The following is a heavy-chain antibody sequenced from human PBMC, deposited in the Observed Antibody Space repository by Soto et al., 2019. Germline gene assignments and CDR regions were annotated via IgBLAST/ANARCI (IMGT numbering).Heavy chain of an antibody. Sequence: QVQLVESGGGEVQPGRSLTISCAASGFTFSTYGMHWVRQTPGKGLEWVAVISYDGTNKFYSDSVKGRFTISRDNFKNTLTLQMNSLSADDTAVYSCAKDLQSYGEYDYYCYGMDVWGLGTRVTVSS. V-gene: IGHV3-30*18. J-gene: IGHJ6*01. CDR1: GFTFSTYG. CDR2: ISYDGTNK. D-gene: IGHD2-21*01. CDR3: AKDLQSYGEYDYYCYGMDV.